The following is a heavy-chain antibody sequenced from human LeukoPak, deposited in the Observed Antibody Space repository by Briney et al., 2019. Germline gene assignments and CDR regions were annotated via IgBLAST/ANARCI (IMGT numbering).Heavy chain of an antibody. CDR1: GFTFSNYA. CDR3: VKDGLEWGSYFDL. V-gene: IGHV3-23*01. Sequence: GGSLRLSCAASGFTFSNYAMSWVRQAPVKGLEWVSVISGNDGNTYYTDSVKGRFTISRDNSENTLYLQMNSLRAADTALYYCVKDGLEWGSYFDLWGRGTLVTVSS. CDR2: ISGNDGNT. J-gene: IGHJ2*01. D-gene: IGHD2-8*01.